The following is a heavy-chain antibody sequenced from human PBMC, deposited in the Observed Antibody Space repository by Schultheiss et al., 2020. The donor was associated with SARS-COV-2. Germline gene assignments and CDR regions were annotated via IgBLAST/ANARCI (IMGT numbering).Heavy chain of an antibody. V-gene: IGHV3-7*03. Sequence: GGSLRLSCAASGFTFSNYWMSWVRQSPGKGLEWLANIKQDGSEKYYVDSVKGRFTISRDNAKNSLYLQMNSLRADDTAVYYCARDNPPDNCGDYWGQGTLVTVSS. CDR2: IKQDGSEK. J-gene: IGHJ4*02. CDR1: GFTFSNYW. D-gene: IGHD1-1*01. CDR3: ARDNPPDNCGDY.